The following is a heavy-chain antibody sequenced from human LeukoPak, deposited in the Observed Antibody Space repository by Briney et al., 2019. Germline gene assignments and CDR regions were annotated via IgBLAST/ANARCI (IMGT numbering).Heavy chain of an antibody. D-gene: IGHD3-3*01. CDR2: ISISSNYI. Sequence: GGSLRLSCAASGFTFSRYSMNWVRQAPGKGLEWVSSISISSNYIYYTDSVKGRFTISRDNAKNSLYLQMNSLRAEDTAVYYCARGSRFGVVERDAFDIWGQGTMVTVSS. J-gene: IGHJ3*02. CDR1: GFTFSRYS. V-gene: IGHV3-21*01. CDR3: ARGSRFGVVERDAFDI.